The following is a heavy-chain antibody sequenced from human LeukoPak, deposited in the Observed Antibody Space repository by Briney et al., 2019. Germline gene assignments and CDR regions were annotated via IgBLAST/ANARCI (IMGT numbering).Heavy chain of an antibody. CDR1: GYSFTSHW. D-gene: IGHD6-13*01. Sequence: GESLKISCKGSGYSFTSHWVGWVRQMPGKGLEWMGIIYPGDSDTRHSPSFQGQVTISADKSISTAYLQWSSLKASDTAMYYCARHTTYSSSWYREDWFDPWGQGTLVTVSS. CDR2: IYPGDSDT. CDR3: ARHTTYSSSWYREDWFDP. V-gene: IGHV5-51*01. J-gene: IGHJ5*02.